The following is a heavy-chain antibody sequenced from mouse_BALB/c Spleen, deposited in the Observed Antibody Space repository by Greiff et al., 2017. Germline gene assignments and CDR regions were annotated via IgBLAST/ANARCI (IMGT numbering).Heavy chain of an antibody. D-gene: IGHD2-4*01. J-gene: IGHJ4*01. CDR3: ARDDYDVYAMDY. Sequence: VQLQQSGPELVKPGASVRISCKASGYTFTSYYIHWVKQRPGQGLEWIGWIYPGNVNTKYNEKFKGKATLTADKSSSTAYMQLSSLTSEDSAVYFCARDDYDVYAMDYWGQGTSVTVSS. V-gene: IGHV1S56*01. CDR1: GYTFTSYY. CDR2: IYPGNVNT.